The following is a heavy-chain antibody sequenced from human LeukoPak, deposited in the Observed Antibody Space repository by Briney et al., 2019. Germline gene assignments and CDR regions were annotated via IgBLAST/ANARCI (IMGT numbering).Heavy chain of an antibody. Sequence: SETLSLTCTVSGGSISSSSYYWGWIRQPPGKGLEWIGSIYYSGSTYYNPSLKSRVTISVDTSKNQFSLKLSSVTAADTAVYYCARESEGFPPFPVYWGQGTLVTVSS. V-gene: IGHV4-39*07. J-gene: IGHJ4*02. CDR1: GGSISSSSYY. CDR3: ARESEGFPPFPVY. CDR2: IYYSGST. D-gene: IGHD2-21*01.